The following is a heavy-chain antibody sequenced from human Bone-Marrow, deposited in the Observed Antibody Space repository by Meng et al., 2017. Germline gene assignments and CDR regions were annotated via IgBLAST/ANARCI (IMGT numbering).Heavy chain of an antibody. J-gene: IGHJ4*02. D-gene: IGHD3-3*01. V-gene: IGHV4-31*03. CDR3: ARTYYDFWSGYYYFDY. CDR1: GGSISSGGYY. CDR2: IYYNGRT. Sequence: VQLHELRPSLLRLSKTAALTSPVSGGSISSGGYYWTWIRQHPGKGMEWIGYIYYNGRTYYNPSLKSRVTISVDTSKNQFSLKLSSVTAADTAVYYCARTYYDFWSGYYYFDYWGQGTLVTVSS.